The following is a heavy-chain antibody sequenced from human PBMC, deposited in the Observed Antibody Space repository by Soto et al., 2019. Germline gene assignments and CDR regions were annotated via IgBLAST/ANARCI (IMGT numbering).Heavy chain of an antibody. CDR1: GLTFSSYA. D-gene: IGHD3-3*01. CDR3: AKAGSDFWSGYLSGMDV. CDR2: ISGSGGST. V-gene: IGHV3-23*01. Sequence: GSLTLSCTASGLTFSSYAMSWVRQAQGKGLEWVSAISGSGGSTYYADSVKGRFTISRDNSKNTLYLQMNSLRAEDTAVYYCAKAGSDFWSGYLSGMDVWGQGTTVTVSS. J-gene: IGHJ6*02.